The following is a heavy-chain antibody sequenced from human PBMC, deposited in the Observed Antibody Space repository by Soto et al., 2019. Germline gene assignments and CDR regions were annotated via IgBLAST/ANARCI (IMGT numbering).Heavy chain of an antibody. CDR3: ARAPQVGATRWFDP. D-gene: IGHD1-26*01. CDR1: GGSFSGYY. Sequence: SETLSLTCAVYGGSFSGYYWSWIRQPPGKGLEWIGEINHSGSTNYNPSLKSRVTISVDTSKNQFSLKLSSVTAADTAVYYCARAPQVGATRWFDPWGQGTLVTVSS. CDR2: INHSGST. V-gene: IGHV4-34*01. J-gene: IGHJ5*02.